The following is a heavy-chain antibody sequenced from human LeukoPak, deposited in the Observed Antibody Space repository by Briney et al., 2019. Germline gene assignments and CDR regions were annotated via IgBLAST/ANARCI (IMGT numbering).Heavy chain of an antibody. V-gene: IGHV1-69*13. CDR3: ARTTVTAYYYYYYYMDV. J-gene: IGHJ6*03. CDR1: GGTFSSYA. Sequence: ASVKVSCKASGGTFSSYAISWVRQAPGQGLEWMGGIIPIFGTANYAQKFQGRVTITAGESTSTAYMELSSLRSEDTAVYYCARTTVTAYYYYYYYMDVWGKGTTVTVSS. D-gene: IGHD4-17*01. CDR2: IIPIFGTA.